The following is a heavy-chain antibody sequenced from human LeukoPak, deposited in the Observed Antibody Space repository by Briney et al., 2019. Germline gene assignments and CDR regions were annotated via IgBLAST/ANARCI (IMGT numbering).Heavy chain of an antibody. J-gene: IGHJ4*02. CDR3: ARWGFKGGVDY. Sequence: PSETLSLTCTVSGGSISSYYWSWIRQPPRKGLEWIGYIYYSGSTNYNPSLKSRVTISVDTSKNQFSLKLSSVTAADTAVYYCARWGFKGGVDYWGQGTLVTVSS. CDR1: GGSISSYY. V-gene: IGHV4-59*01. D-gene: IGHD3-16*01. CDR2: IYYSGST.